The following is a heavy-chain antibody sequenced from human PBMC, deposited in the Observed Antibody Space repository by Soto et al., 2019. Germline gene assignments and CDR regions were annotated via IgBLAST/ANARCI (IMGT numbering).Heavy chain of an antibody. CDR2: ISDDSSYI. V-gene: IGHV3-21*06. D-gene: IGHD3-16*01. CDR1: GFMFSAYT. J-gene: IGHJ1*01. Sequence: SLRLSCAASGFMFSAYTMNWVRQAPGKGLEWLSSISDDSSYIDYADSLRGRFTVSRDNARNSLYLQIDSLGVEDTAVYYCATPYYFNHWGPATLVTVSS. CDR3: ATPYYFNH.